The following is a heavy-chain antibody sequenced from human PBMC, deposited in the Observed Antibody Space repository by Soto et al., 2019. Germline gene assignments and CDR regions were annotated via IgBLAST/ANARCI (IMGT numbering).Heavy chain of an antibody. CDR2: IYYTGTS. CDR3: AVRWVDYSSSWFGP. J-gene: IGHJ5*02. D-gene: IGHD6-13*01. Sequence: PSETLSLTCTASGGSIYSYYWSWVRQPPGKGPEWIGYIYYTGTSYYSPSLKSRVTISVDTSQNQFSLKVSSVTAADTAVYYCAVRWVDYSSSWFGPWGEGTLVTVSS. V-gene: IGHV4-59*01. CDR1: GGSIYSYY.